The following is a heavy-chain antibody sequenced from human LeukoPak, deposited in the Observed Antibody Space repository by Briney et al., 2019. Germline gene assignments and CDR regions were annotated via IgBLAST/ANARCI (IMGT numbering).Heavy chain of an antibody. D-gene: IGHD3-10*01. CDR1: GGSFSGYY. J-gene: IGHJ4*02. V-gene: IGHV4-34*01. CDR3: ARGWFLDY. Sequence: SETLSLTCAVCGGSFSGYYWSWIRQPPGKGLEWIGEINHSGSTNYNPSLKSRVTISVDTSKNQSSLKLSSVTAADTAVYYCARGWFLDYWGQGTLVTVSS. CDR2: INHSGST.